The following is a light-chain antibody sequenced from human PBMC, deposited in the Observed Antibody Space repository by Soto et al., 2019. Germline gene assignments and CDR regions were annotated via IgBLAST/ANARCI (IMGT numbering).Light chain of an antibody. CDR3: SSYTVTSVTLYV. V-gene: IGLV2-14*01. CDR2: EVS. CDR1: SSDIGSHNY. Sequence: QSVLTQPASVSGSPGQSITISCTGTSSDIGSHNYVSWYQQHPGKAPKVMIYEVSNRPSGVSNRFSGSKSGNTASLTISGLHAEDEADYYCSSYTVTSVTLYVFGNGTKLTVL. J-gene: IGLJ1*01.